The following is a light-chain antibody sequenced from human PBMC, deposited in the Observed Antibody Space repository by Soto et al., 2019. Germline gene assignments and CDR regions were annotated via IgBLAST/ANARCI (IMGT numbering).Light chain of an antibody. V-gene: IGKV3-20*01. CDR2: GAS. CDR3: QQYGTSLFT. Sequence: EIVLTQSPGTLSLSPGERATLSCRASQSVIRSYLAWYQQKPGQAPRLLIYGASSRAIGIPDRFSGSGSETAFTLTISRLEPEDFAVYFCQQYGTSLFTFGPGTKVDIK. J-gene: IGKJ3*01. CDR1: QSVIRSY.